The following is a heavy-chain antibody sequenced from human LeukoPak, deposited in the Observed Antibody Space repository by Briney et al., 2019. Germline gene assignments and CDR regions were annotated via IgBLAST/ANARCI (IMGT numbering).Heavy chain of an antibody. CDR1: GFTFSSSA. V-gene: IGHV3-23*01. Sequence: GGSLRLSCAASGFTFSSSAMSWVRQAPGKGREWVSAISGSGGSTYYADSVKGRFTISRDNSKNTLYLQMSSLRAEDTAVYYCAKDPGSYYNEYFHHWGQGTLVTVSS. J-gene: IGHJ1*01. CDR3: AKDPGSYYNEYFHH. CDR2: ISGSGGST. D-gene: IGHD3-10*01.